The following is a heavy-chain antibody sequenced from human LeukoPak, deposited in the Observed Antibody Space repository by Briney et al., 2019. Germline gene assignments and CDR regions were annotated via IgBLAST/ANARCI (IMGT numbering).Heavy chain of an antibody. J-gene: IGHJ6*02. CDR2: ISAYNGNT. CDR3: ARETMIVVVMTTKSYYYCGMDV. D-gene: IGHD3-22*01. CDR1: GYTFTSYG. V-gene: IGHV1-18*01. Sequence: ASVKVSCKASGYTFTSYGISWVRQAPGQGLEWMGWISAYNGNTNYAQKLQGRVTMTTDTSTSTAYMELRSLRSDDTAVYYCARETMIVVVMTTKSYYYCGMDVWGQGTTVTVSS.